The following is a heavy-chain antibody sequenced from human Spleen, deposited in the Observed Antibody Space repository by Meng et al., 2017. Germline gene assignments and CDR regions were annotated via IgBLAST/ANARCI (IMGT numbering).Heavy chain of an antibody. CDR2: INKSGST. D-gene: IGHD4-11*01. CDR1: GGSVSGTN. CDR3: ARGPTTMAHDFDY. J-gene: IGHJ4*02. V-gene: IGHV4-34*01. Sequence: PLNWGAGLVKPSATLSPPCAVDGGSVSGTNRSGISQPPGKGLEWIGEINKSGSTNYNPSLESRATISVATSQNNLSLKLSSVTAADSAVYYCARGPTTMAHDFDYWGQGTLVTVSS.